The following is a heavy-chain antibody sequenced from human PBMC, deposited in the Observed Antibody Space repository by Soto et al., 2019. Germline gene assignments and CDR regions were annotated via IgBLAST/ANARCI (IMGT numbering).Heavy chain of an antibody. V-gene: IGHV3-48*01. Sequence: GGSLRLSCAASGFTFSRYSMNWVRQAPGKGLGWVSYISCSSSTIYYADSVKGRFTISRDNAKNSLYLQMNSLRAEDTAVYYCARDRGYYYDSSGYYGPYYYGLDVWGQGTTVTVSS. CDR2: ISCSSSTI. D-gene: IGHD3-22*01. J-gene: IGHJ6*02. CDR1: GFTFSRYS. CDR3: ARDRGYYYDSSGYYGPYYYGLDV.